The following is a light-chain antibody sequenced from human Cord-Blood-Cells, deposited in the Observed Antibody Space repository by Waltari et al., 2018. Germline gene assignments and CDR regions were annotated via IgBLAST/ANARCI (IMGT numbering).Light chain of an antibody. CDR3: QQYNNWPGWT. CDR1: QSVSSN. V-gene: IGKV3-15*01. CDR2: GAS. J-gene: IGKJ1*01. Sequence: EIVLTHSPATLSVSPGERATLSCRASQSVSSNFTWYQQKPGQVPRLLIYGASTRATGIPARFSGSGSGTEFTLTISSLQSEDFAVYYCQQYNNWPGWTFGQGTKVEIK.